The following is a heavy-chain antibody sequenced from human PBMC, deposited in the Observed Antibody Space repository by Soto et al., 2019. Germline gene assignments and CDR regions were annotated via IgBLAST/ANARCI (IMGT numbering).Heavy chain of an antibody. J-gene: IGHJ5*02. V-gene: IGHV1-69*13. Sequence: SVKVSCKASGGTLSSYAIIWVRQAPGHGLEWMGGILPILGTADYVHKVEDRVTITSDDSXXTXXXXXXSLRSEDTAVYYCAXGADPXXQXXLVTVSS. CDR3: AXGADP. CDR1: GGTLSSYA. CDR2: ILPILGTA.